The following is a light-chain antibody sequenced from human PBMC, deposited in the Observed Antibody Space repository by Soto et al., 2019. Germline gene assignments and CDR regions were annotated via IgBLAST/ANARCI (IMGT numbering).Light chain of an antibody. CDR2: EVN. J-gene: IGLJ1*01. CDR1: SRDVGGYNY. V-gene: IGLV2-8*01. Sequence: QSALTQPPSASGSPGRSVAISCTGTSRDVGGYNYVSWYQQHPGKAPKLMIYEVNKRPSGVPDRFSGSKSGNTASLTVSGLQAEDEADYYCSSYAVSSHVLGTGTKLTVL. CDR3: SSYAVSSHV.